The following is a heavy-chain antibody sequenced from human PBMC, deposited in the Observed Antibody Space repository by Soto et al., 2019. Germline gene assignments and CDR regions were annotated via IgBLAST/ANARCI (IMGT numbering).Heavy chain of an antibody. J-gene: IGHJ5*02. CDR3: ARDLSSSSTYNWFDP. CDR1: GYSFPSYY. V-gene: IGHV1-46*01. D-gene: IGHD6-6*01. Sequence: QVQLVQSGAEVKKPGASVKVSCKASGYSFPSYYMHWVRQAPGQGLEWMGRFNPSDGSTTYAQKFQGRVTMTSDTSTTTVYMELSSLRYEDTAVYYCARDLSSSSTYNWFDPWGQGTLVTVSS. CDR2: FNPSDGST.